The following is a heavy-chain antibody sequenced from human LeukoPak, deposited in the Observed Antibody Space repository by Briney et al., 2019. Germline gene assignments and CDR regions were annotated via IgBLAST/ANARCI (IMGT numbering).Heavy chain of an antibody. J-gene: IGHJ5*02. D-gene: IGHD3-10*01. CDR1: GDSISSGDYY. V-gene: IGHV4-30-4*01. CDR3: ASTELLWFGESYNWFDP. CDR2: IYYSGST. Sequence: PSQTLSLTCTVSGDSISSGDYYWSWFRQPPGKGLEWIGYIYYSGSTYYNPSLKSRVTISVDTSKNQFSLKLSSVTAADTAVYYCASTELLWFGESYNWFDPWGQGTLVTVSS.